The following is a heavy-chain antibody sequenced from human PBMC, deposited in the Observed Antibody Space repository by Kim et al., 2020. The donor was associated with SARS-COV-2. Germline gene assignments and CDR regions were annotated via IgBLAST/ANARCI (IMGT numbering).Heavy chain of an antibody. CDR1: GFTVSSNY. CDR3: ARHPTVTKPHLFDY. Sequence: GGSLRLSCAASGFTVSSNYMSWVRQAPGKGLEWVSILYSGGNTYYADSVKGRFTISRDDSRNTLYLQMSSLRAEDTAVYYCARHPTVTKPHLFDYWGQGTLVTVSS. J-gene: IGHJ4*02. CDR2: LYSGGNT. D-gene: IGHD4-17*01. V-gene: IGHV3-66*04.